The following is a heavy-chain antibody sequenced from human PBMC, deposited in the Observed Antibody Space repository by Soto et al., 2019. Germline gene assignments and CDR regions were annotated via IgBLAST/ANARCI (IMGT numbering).Heavy chain of an antibody. Sequence: PSATLSLTCTVSGGSISSYYWSWIRQPPGKGLEWIGYIYYSGSTNYNPSLKSRVTISVDQSKNQFSLKLSSVTAADTAVYYCARVGNGGGYYYYYGMDVWGQGTTVTVSS. V-gene: IGHV4-59*01. CDR3: ARVGNGGGYYYYYGMDV. J-gene: IGHJ6*02. D-gene: IGHD1-1*01. CDR2: IYYSGST. CDR1: GGSISSYY.